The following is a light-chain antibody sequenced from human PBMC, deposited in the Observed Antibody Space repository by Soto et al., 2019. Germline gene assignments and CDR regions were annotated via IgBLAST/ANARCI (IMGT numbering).Light chain of an antibody. CDR3: QQSYSTPPWT. CDR1: QSINSY. J-gene: IGKJ1*01. V-gene: IGKV1-39*01. Sequence: DLQMTQSPSSLSASVGDRVTITCRASQSINSYLNWYQQKPGKAPKLLIYAASSLQSGVPSRFSGSGSATDFTLTISSLQPEDFATYYCQQSYSTPPWTFGQGTKVEIK. CDR2: AAS.